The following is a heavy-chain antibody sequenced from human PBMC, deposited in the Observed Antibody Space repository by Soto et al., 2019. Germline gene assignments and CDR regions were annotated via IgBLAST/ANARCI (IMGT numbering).Heavy chain of an antibody. Sequence: EVPLVESGGGLVRPGGSLRLSCAASGFTFSYYWMHWVRQAPGKGLVWVSRIHSDGSSTTYADVVKGRFIISRDNARNTVDLQMNSVGVEDTAVYYCARGDRGAFDLWGQGTVVTVSS. D-gene: IGHD1-26*01. V-gene: IGHV3-74*01. CDR1: GFTFSYYW. CDR2: IHSDGSST. J-gene: IGHJ3*01. CDR3: ARGDRGAFDL.